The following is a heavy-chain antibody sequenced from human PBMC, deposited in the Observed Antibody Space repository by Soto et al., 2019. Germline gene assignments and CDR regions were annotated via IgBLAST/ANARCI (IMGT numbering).Heavy chain of an antibody. V-gene: IGHV4-59*01. CDR2: LYYSDNT. D-gene: IGHD3-16*01. J-gene: IGHJ4*02. Sequence: PSETLSLTCTVSGGSISPFYWSWVRQPPGKGLEWIGYLYYSDNTNYNPSPKSRVTISVDASKNQASLRLTSVTAADTAVYYCARVGGVAARTFDYWGQGTVVTVSS. CDR1: GGSISPFY. CDR3: ARVGGVAARTFDY.